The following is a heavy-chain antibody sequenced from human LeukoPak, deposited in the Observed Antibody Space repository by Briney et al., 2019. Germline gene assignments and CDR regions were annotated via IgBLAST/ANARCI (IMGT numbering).Heavy chain of an antibody. J-gene: IGHJ6*03. CDR1: GFSLSSYA. D-gene: IGHD6-13*01. CDR2: ISSTDAGT. Sequence: GGSLRLSCAASGFSLSSYAMSWVRQAPGKGLEWVSDISSTDAGTYHADSVRGRFTISRDSSKNTLYLQMNSLRAEDTAVYYCARDIQGYSSSWYYYYYYMDVWGKGTTVTVSS. V-gene: IGHV3-23*01. CDR3: ARDIQGYSSSWYYYYYYMDV.